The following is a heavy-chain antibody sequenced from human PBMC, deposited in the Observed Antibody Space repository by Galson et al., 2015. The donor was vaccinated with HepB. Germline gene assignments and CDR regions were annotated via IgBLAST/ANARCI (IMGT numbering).Heavy chain of an antibody. J-gene: IGHJ6*02. CDR1: GDSVSTNIVA. CDR2: TYYRSKWYN. V-gene: IGHV6-1*01. Sequence: CAISGDSVSTNIVAWNWIRQSPSRGLEWLGRTYYRSKWYNDYAVSVHSRITINPDTSRNQFSLQLNSVTPEDTGVYYCTRVRHLARGMDVWGQGTTVTVSS. D-gene: IGHD5-12*01. CDR3: TRVRHLARGMDV.